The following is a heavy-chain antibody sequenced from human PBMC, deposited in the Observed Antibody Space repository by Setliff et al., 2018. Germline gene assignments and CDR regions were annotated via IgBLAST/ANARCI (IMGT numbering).Heavy chain of an antibody. V-gene: IGHV4-61*02. CDR3: ARGWVLGAFDI. CDR2: LYAGGST. D-gene: IGHD2-8*01. J-gene: IGHJ3*02. Sequence: TLSLTCTVSGGSISSGLYYWSWIRQPAGRGLEWIGRLYAGGSTNYNPSHKSRATISGDTSNDRLSLRLTSVTAADTVVYYCARGWVLGAFDIWGQGTMVTVSS. CDR1: GGSISSGLYY.